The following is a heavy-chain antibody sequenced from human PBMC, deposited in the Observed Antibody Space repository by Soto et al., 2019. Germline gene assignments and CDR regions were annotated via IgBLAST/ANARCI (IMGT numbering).Heavy chain of an antibody. D-gene: IGHD2-15*01. V-gene: IGHV3-33*01. Sequence: GGSLRLSCAASGFTFSSYGMHWVRQAPGKGLEWVAVIWYDGSKKYSADSVKGRFTISRDNSENTLYLQMSSLRPEDTAVYYCARDPANCSGGSCYPDYWGQGTLVTVSS. CDR3: ARDPANCSGGSCYPDY. CDR2: IWYDGSKK. J-gene: IGHJ4*02. CDR1: GFTFSSYG.